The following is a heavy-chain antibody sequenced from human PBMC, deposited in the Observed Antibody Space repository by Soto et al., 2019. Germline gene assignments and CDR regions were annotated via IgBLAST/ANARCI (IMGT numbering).Heavy chain of an antibody. D-gene: IGHD4-17*01. CDR1: GGSISSGGYY. CDR3: ARNPPPGYGDYEGAFLGAFDI. V-gene: IGHV4-31*03. CDR2: IYYSGST. Sequence: QVQLQESGPGLVKPSQTLSLTCTVSGGSISSGGYYWSWIRQHPGKGLEWIGYIYYSGSTYYNPSRRSRVTISVDTSKNQFSLKLSSVTAADTAVYYCARNPPPGYGDYEGAFLGAFDIWGQGTMVTVSS. J-gene: IGHJ3*02.